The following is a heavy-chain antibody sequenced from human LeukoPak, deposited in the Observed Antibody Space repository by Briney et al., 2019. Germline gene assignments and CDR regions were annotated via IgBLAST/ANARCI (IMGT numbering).Heavy chain of an antibody. Sequence: ASVKVSCKASGYTFTGYYIHWVRQAPGQGLEWMGWINPNSGGPNYAQSFQGRVTMTRDTSISTAYMEMSRLKSDDTAVYYCARDSVGLHDAFYIWGQGTMVTVSS. CDR3: ARDSVGLHDAFYI. CDR1: GYTFTGYY. J-gene: IGHJ3*02. V-gene: IGHV1-2*02. CDR2: INPNSGGP.